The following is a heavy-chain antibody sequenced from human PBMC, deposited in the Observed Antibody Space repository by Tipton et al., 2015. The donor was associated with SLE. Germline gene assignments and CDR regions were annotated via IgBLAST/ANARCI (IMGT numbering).Heavy chain of an antibody. Sequence: SLRLSCAASGFTFSSYALSWVRQAPRKGLEWISVITGSSVSDSGGGTYYADSVKGRFTISRDDSKNTLYLQMNSLRVEDTAVYYCAKAGYSSGWYDLWGQGTLLTVSS. J-gene: IGHJ5*02. CDR3: AKAGYSSGWYDL. CDR1: GFTFSSYA. D-gene: IGHD5-18*01. CDR2: ITGSSVSDSGGGT. V-gene: IGHV3-23*01.